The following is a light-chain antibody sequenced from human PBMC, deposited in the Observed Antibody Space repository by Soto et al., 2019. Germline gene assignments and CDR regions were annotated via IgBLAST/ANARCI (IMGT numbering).Light chain of an antibody. J-gene: IGLJ3*02. Sequence: QTVVTQEPSLTVSPGGTVTLTCASSTGAVTSGHYPYWFQQKPGQAPKILIYDTSNKHSWTPARLSGSLLGGKAALTLSGAQPEDEADYYCLLYYGGPRVFGGGTKLTVL. V-gene: IGLV7-46*01. CDR1: TGAVTSGHY. CDR3: LLYYGGPRV. CDR2: DTS.